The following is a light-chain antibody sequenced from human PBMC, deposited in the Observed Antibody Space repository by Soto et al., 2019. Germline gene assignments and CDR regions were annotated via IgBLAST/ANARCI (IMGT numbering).Light chain of an antibody. CDR1: SSDVGGYNY. CDR3: SSYTSSSTLDV. J-gene: IGLJ1*01. V-gene: IGLV2-14*01. Sequence: QSVLTQPASVSGFPGQSITISCTGTSSDVGGYNYVSWYQQHPGRAPKLMIYEVSNRPSGFSNRFSGSKSGNTASLTISGLQAEDEADYFFSSYTSSSTLDVFGTGTKVTVL. CDR2: EVS.